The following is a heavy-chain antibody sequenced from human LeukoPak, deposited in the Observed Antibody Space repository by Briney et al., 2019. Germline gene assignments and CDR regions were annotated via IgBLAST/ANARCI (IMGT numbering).Heavy chain of an antibody. D-gene: IGHD2-2*03. CDR1: GYTFTGYY. CDR3: AGLDIVVVPAAGTNWFDP. Sequence: ASVKVSCKAAGYTFTGYYMHWVRQAPGQGLEWMGRINPNSGGTNYAQKFQGRVTMTRDTSISTAYMELSRLRSDDTAVYYCAGLDIVVVPAAGTNWFDPWGQGTLVTVSS. V-gene: IGHV1-2*06. J-gene: IGHJ5*02. CDR2: INPNSGGT.